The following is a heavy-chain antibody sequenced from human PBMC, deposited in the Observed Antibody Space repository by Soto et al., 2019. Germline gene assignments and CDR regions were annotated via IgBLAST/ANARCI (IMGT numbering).Heavy chain of an antibody. CDR1: GFTFSNAW. V-gene: IGHV3-15*07. J-gene: IGHJ6*02. D-gene: IGHD2-2*01. CDR2: IKSKTDGGTT. Sequence: GGSLRLSCAASGFTFSNAWMNWVRQAPGKGLEWVGCIKSKTDGGTTDYAAPVKGRFTISRDDSKNTLYLQMNSLKTEDTAVYYCTTVCISTSCYGSGTSLYYGMDVWGQGTTVTVSS. CDR3: TTVCISTSCYGSGTSLYYGMDV.